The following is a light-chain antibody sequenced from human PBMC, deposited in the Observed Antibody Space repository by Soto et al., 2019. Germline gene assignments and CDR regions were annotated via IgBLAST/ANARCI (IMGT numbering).Light chain of an antibody. CDR1: QSISSW. CDR2: DAS. V-gene: IGKV1-5*01. J-gene: IGKJ1*01. CDR3: QQYNSYRT. Sequence: DIQMTQSPSTLSASVGDRVTITCRASQSISSWLAWYQQKPGKAPKLLFYDASSLESGVPSRFSGSGSGTEFTLTISSLQPDDFATYYCQQYNSYRTFGQGTKVEIK.